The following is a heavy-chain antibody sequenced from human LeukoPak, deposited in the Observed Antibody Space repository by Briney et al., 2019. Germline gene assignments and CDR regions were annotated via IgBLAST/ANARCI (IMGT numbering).Heavy chain of an antibody. V-gene: IGHV3-23*01. CDR2: IGGRGVST. Sequence: GGSLRLSCAASGFTFSTYAMSWVRHAPGKGLEWVSAIGGRGVSTSYADSVRGRFTISRDNSKNTLYLQMNSLRAEDTAVYYCAKAASGNWNDVSDYWGQGTLVTVSS. CDR3: AKAASGNWNDVSDY. CDR1: GFTFSTYA. D-gene: IGHD1-1*01. J-gene: IGHJ4*02.